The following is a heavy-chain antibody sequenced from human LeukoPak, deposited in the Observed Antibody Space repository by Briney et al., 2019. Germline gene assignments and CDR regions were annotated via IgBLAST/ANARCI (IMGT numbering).Heavy chain of an antibody. J-gene: IGHJ6*03. CDR1: GFTFSDYY. D-gene: IGHD3-10*01. Sequence: GGSLRLSCAASGFTFSDYYMSWIRQAPGKGLEWVSYISSSGSTIYYADSVKGRFTISRDNAKNSLYLQMNSLRAEDTALYYCARAGAMVRDYMDVWGKGTTVTVSS. V-gene: IGHV3-11*01. CDR3: ARAGAMVRDYMDV. CDR2: ISSSGSTI.